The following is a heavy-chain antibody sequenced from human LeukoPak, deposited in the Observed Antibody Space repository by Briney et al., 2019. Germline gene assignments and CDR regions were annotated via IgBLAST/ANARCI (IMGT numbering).Heavy chain of an antibody. CDR3: AKDSWGLPGTSYDY. D-gene: IGHD1-26*01. Sequence: PGGSLRLSCAASGFTFDDYAMHWVRQAPGKGLEWVSGISWNSGSIGYADSVKGRFTISRDNAKNSLYLQMNSLRAEDTALYYCAKDSWGLPGTSYDYWGQGTLVTVSS. J-gene: IGHJ4*02. V-gene: IGHV3-9*01. CDR1: GFTFDDYA. CDR2: ISWNSGSI.